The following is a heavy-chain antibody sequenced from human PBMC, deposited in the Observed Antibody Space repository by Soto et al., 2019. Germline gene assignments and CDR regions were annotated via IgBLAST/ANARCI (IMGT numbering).Heavy chain of an antibody. CDR3: AREAYCSGDSCEYFDY. J-gene: IGHJ4*02. CDR2: IKRDGSEK. D-gene: IGHD2-15*01. V-gene: IGHV3-7*01. Sequence: EVQLVESGGGLVQPGGSLRLSCAASGFTFSSYWMSWVRQAPGKGLEWVANIKRDGSEKYYVDSVKGRFTVSRDNAKNSLYLQMNSRRAEDTAMYYCAREAYCSGDSCEYFDYWGQGTLVTVPS. CDR1: GFTFSSYW.